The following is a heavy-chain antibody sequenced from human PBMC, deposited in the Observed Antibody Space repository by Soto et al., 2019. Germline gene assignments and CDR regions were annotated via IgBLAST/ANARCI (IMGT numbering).Heavy chain of an antibody. D-gene: IGHD3-16*01. J-gene: IGHJ4*02. CDR1: GFTFSSYG. CDR2: IWYDGSNK. CDR3: ATTLDYVGY. Sequence: QVQLVESGGGVVQPGRSLRLSCAASGFTFSSYGMHWVRQAPGKGLEWVAVIWYDGSNKYYADSVKGRFTISRDNCKNTLYLQMNSLRAEDTSVYYCATTLDYVGYWGQGTLVTVS. V-gene: IGHV3-33*01.